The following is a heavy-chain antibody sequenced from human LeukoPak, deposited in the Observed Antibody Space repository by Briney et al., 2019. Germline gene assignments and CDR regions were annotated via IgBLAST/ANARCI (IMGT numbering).Heavy chain of an antibody. J-gene: IGHJ4*02. Sequence: PGESLKISCKGSGYSFTSYWIGWVRQMPGKGLEWMGIISPGDSDVRYSPSFQGQVTISADKSISTAYLQWSRLKASDAAIYYCARAWSFDYWGQGTLVTVAS. D-gene: IGHD2-15*01. CDR2: ISPGDSDV. CDR1: GYSFTSYW. CDR3: ARAWSFDY. V-gene: IGHV5-51*01.